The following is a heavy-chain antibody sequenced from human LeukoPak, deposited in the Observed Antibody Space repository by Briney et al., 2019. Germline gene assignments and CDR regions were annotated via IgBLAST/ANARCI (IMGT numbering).Heavy chain of an antibody. CDR2: ISGSGAST. CDR3: AKGRAVEVVAAFNY. Sequence: PGGSLRLSRAASGFTFSSYAMSWVRQAPGKGLEWVSAISGSGASTYYADSVKGRFTISRDNSKTTLYPQMNSLRAEATAVYYCAKGRAVEVVAAFNYWGQGTVITVSP. CDR1: GFTFSSYA. D-gene: IGHD2-15*01. J-gene: IGHJ4*02. V-gene: IGHV3-23*01.